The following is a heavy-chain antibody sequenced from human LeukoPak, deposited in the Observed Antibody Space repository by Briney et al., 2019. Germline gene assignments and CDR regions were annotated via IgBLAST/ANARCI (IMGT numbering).Heavy chain of an antibody. J-gene: IGHJ4*02. CDR2: IYHSGST. CDR3: ASTRRVGATDY. Sequence: SETLSLTCAVSGGSISSSNWWSWVRQPPGKGLEWIGEIYHSGSTNYNPSLKSRVTISVDKSKNQFSLKLSSVTAAETAVYYWASTRRVGATDYWGQGTLVTVSS. D-gene: IGHD1-26*01. V-gene: IGHV4-4*02. CDR1: GGSISSSNW.